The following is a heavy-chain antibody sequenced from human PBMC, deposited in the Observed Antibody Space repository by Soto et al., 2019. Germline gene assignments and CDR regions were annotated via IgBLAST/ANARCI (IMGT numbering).Heavy chain of an antibody. CDR2: ISAYNGNT. V-gene: IGHV1-18*01. D-gene: IGHD3-10*01. CDR1: GYTFTSYG. Sequence: GASVKVSCKASGYTFTSYGISWVRQAPGQGLEWMGWISAYNGNTNYAQKLQGRVTMTTDTSTSTAYMELRSLRSDDTAVYYCVRGPDPYYYGPGSYYNVGFDYWGQGTLVTVSS. J-gene: IGHJ4*02. CDR3: VRGPDPYYYGPGSYYNVGFDY.